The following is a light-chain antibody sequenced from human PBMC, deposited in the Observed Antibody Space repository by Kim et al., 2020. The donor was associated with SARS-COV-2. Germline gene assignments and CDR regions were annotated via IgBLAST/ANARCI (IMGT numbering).Light chain of an antibody. CDR2: DTS. CDR3: QQADSFTNT. V-gene: IGKV1-12*01. CDR1: QSLSGW. Sequence: ASVGDRVLSTCRASQSLSGWLAWYQQKSGKAPRLLIYDTSNLQSGVPSRFTGSGSGTDFTLTITNLQPEDFATYYCQQADSFTNTFGQGTRVEIK. J-gene: IGKJ5*01.